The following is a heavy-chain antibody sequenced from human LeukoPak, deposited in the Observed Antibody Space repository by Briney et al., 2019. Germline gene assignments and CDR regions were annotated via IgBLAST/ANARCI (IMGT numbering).Heavy chain of an antibody. CDR3: ARPIVVVPAALGFDY. V-gene: IGHV1-18*01. Sequence: ASVKVSCKASGYTFTSYGISWVRQARGQGLEWMGWISAYNGNTNYAQKLQGRVTMTTDTSTGTAYMKLRSLRSDDTAVSYCARPIVVVPAALGFDYWGQGTLVTVSS. CDR2: ISAYNGNT. CDR1: GYTFTSYG. D-gene: IGHD2-2*01. J-gene: IGHJ4*02.